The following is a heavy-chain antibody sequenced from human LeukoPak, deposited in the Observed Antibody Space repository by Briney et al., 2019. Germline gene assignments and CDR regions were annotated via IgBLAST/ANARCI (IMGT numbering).Heavy chain of an antibody. CDR2: IYYSGST. J-gene: IGHJ4*02. Sequence: PSETLSLTCTVSGGSISSSSYYWGWIRQPPGKGLEWIGSIYYSGSTYYNPSLKSRVTISVDPSKNQFSLKLSSVTAADTAVYYCARDRGYSSGWSEFDYWGQGTLVTVSS. CDR1: GGSISSSSYY. D-gene: IGHD6-19*01. V-gene: IGHV4-39*07. CDR3: ARDRGYSSGWSEFDY.